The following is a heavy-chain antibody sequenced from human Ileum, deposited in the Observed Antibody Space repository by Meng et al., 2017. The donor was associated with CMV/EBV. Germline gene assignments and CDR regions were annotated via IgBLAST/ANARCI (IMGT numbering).Heavy chain of an antibody. CDR3: ARDQRVGTGITVASIDY. CDR1: FTFSSYS. D-gene: IGHD6-19*01. J-gene: IGHJ4*02. Sequence: FTFSSYSINWVRQAPAKGLEWVSSISSSSAYIYYADSVKGRFTISRDNAKNSLYLQMNSLRAEDTAVYYCARDQRVGTGITVASIDYWGQGTLVTVSS. CDR2: ISSSSAYI. V-gene: IGHV3-21*01.